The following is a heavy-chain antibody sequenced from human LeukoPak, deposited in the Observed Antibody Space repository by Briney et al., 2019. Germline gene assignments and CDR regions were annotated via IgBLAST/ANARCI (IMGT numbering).Heavy chain of an antibody. Sequence: SETLSPTCTVSGGSISSYYWSWIRQPAGKGLEWIGRIYTSGSTNYNPSLKSRVTMSVDTSKNQFSLKLSSVTAADTAVYYCARVPQSSGAFDIWGQGTMVTVSS. CDR3: ARVPQSSGAFDI. D-gene: IGHD4-11*01. J-gene: IGHJ3*02. CDR2: IYTSGST. V-gene: IGHV4-4*07. CDR1: GGSISSYY.